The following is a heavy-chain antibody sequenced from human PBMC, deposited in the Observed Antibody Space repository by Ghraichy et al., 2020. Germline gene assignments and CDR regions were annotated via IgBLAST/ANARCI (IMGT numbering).Heavy chain of an antibody. J-gene: IGHJ4*02. V-gene: IGHV3-15*05. Sequence: GGSLRLSCAASGFTFSKAWMSWVRQAPGKGLEWVGRIKSKNVGETTDYGAPVRGRFTVSRDDSKDTLYLQMSNLKTEDTAVYYCTTDDTILGVRRGGYYFDQWGPGILVTVSS. CDR2: IKSKNVGETT. CDR1: GFTFSKAW. CDR3: TTDDTILGVRRGGYYFDQ. D-gene: IGHD3-3*01.